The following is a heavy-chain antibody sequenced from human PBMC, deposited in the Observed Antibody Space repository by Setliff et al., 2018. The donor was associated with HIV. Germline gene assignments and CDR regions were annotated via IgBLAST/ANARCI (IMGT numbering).Heavy chain of an antibody. CDR2: ISYDGDNK. CDR1: GFTFYSYT. D-gene: IGHD2-21*02. V-gene: IGHV3-30*04. Sequence: AGSLRLSCAASGFTFYSYTMHWVRQAPGKGLEWLTLISYDGDNKRYADSVKGRFTISRDNSKDTLYLQLNSLRPADTAIYYCMREATARAGDFWGQGALVTVSS. CDR3: MREATARAGDF. J-gene: IGHJ4*02.